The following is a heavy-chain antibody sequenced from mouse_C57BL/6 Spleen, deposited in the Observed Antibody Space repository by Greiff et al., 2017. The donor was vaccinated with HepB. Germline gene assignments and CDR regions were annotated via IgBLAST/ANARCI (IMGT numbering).Heavy chain of an antibody. Sequence: VQLQQPGAELVMPGASVKLSCKASGYTFTCYWMHWVKQRPGQGLEWIGEIDPSDSYTNYNQKFKGKSTLTVDKSSSTAYMQLSSLTSEDSAVYYCARDGSSYRYFDVWGTGTTVTVSS. D-gene: IGHD1-1*01. J-gene: IGHJ1*03. V-gene: IGHV1-69*01. CDR3: ARDGSSYRYFDV. CDR2: IDPSDSYT. CDR1: GYTFTCYW.